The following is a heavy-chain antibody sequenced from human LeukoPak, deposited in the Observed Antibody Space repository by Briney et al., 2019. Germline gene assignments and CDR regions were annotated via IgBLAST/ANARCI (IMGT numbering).Heavy chain of an antibody. CDR1: GGSISSYY. CDR2: IYTSGST. Sequence: SETLSLTCTVSGGSISSYYWSWIRQPAGKGLEWIGRIYTSGSTNYNPSLKSRVTMSVDTSKNQFSLKLSSVTAADTAVYYCARVKGDYDFWSGYYPDDYYYYYYMDVWGKGTTVTVSS. CDR3: ARVKGDYDFWSGYYPDDYYYYYYMDV. D-gene: IGHD3-3*01. J-gene: IGHJ6*03. V-gene: IGHV4-4*07.